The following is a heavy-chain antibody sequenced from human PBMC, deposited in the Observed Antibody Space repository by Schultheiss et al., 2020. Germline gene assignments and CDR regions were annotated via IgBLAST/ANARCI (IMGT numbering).Heavy chain of an antibody. CDR3: ARDRGLRFD. Sequence: SETLSLTCAVYGGSFSGYYWSWIRQPPGKGLEWIGEINHSGSTNYNPSLKSRVTISVDTSKNQFSLKLSSVTAADTAVYYCARDRGLRFDWGQGTLVTVSS. CDR1: GGSFSGYY. V-gene: IGHV4-34*01. CDR2: INHSGST. D-gene: IGHD3-16*01. J-gene: IGHJ4*02.